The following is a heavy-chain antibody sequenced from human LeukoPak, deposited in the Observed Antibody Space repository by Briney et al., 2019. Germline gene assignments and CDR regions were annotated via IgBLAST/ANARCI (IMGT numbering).Heavy chain of an antibody. CDR3: ARDGVVVPAANTLYYFDY. V-gene: IGHV1-3*01. Sequence: ATVKVSCKASGYTFTSYAMHWVRQAPGQRLEWMGWINAGNGNTKYSQKFQGRVTITRDTSASTAYMELSSLKSEDTAVYYCARDGVVVPAANTLYYFDYWGQGTLVTVSS. CDR1: GYTFTSYA. D-gene: IGHD2-2*01. J-gene: IGHJ4*02. CDR2: INAGNGNT.